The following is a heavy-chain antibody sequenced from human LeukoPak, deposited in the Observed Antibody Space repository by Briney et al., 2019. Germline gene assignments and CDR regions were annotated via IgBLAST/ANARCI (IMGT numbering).Heavy chain of an antibody. D-gene: IGHD3-3*01. CDR3: ARHREGATQVGLFTF. V-gene: IGHV3-7*01. J-gene: IGHJ4*02. CDR2: IRQDGGEK. Sequence: GGSLRLSCAASGLTFTTYWMAWVRQAPGKGLEWVANIRQDGGEKYYVDSVKGRFTISRDNAQNSLYLHIGSLGAEDTAVYYCARHREGATQVGLFTFWGQGTLVIVSS. CDR1: GLTFTTYW.